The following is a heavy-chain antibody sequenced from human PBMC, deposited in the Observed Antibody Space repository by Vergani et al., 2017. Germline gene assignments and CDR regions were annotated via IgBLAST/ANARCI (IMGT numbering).Heavy chain of an antibody. CDR3: ASFLYLGVDPVC. Sequence: EVQLVQSGAEVKRPGESLRISCKGSGYSFTSYWISWVRQMPGKGLEWMGRIDPSDSYTNYSPSFQGHVTISADKSISTAYLQWSSLKASDTAMYYCASFLYLGVDPVCWGQGTLVTVSS. J-gene: IGHJ4*02. CDR1: GYSFTSYW. V-gene: IGHV5-10-1*03. CDR2: IDPSDSYT. D-gene: IGHD3-3*01.